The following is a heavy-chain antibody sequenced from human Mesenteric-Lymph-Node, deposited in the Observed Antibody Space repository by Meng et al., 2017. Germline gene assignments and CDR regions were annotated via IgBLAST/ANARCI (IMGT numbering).Heavy chain of an antibody. V-gene: IGHV3-48*03. J-gene: IGHJ4*02. Sequence: GGSLRLSCAASGFTFSSYEMNWVRQAPGKGLEWVSYISSSGSTIYYADSVKGRFTISRDNAKNSLYLQMNSLRAEDTAVYYCARVGYNSGIMRFDYWGQGTLVTVSS. CDR3: ARVGYNSGIMRFDY. CDR2: ISSSGSTI. CDR1: GFTFSSYE. D-gene: IGHD6-19*01.